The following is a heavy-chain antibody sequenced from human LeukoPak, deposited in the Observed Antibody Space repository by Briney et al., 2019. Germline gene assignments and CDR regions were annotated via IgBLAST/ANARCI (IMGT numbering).Heavy chain of an antibody. V-gene: IGHV1-3*01. Sequence: ASVKVSCKASGYTFTSYDINWVRQATGQGLEWMGWINVGNGKTKYSQKFQGRVTITRDTSANTSYMELTGLRSEDTAVYYCARVGAPIAVLPDAIRGSFDYWGQGTLVTVSS. CDR2: INVGNGKT. CDR1: GYTFTSYD. D-gene: IGHD2-2*02. J-gene: IGHJ4*02. CDR3: ARVGAPIAVLPDAIRGSFDY.